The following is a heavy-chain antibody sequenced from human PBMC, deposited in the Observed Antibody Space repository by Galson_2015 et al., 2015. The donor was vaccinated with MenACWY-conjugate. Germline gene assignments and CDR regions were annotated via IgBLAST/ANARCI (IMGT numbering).Heavy chain of an antibody. V-gene: IGHV3-15*01. D-gene: IGHD2-2*01. CDR1: GFTFSNAW. Sequence: SLRLSCAASGFTFSNAWMSWVRQAPGKGLEWVGRIKSKTDGGTTDYAAPVKGRFTISRDDSKNTLYLQMNSLKTEDTAVYYCARTGGFGAVVPAAPYYFDYWGQGTLVTVSS. J-gene: IGHJ4*02. CDR2: IKSKTDGGTT. CDR3: ARTGGFGAVVPAAPYYFDY.